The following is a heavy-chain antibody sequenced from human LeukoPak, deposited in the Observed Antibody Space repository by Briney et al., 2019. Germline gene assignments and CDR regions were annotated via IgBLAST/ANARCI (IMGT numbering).Heavy chain of an antibody. Sequence: SEALSLTCTVSGGSISSSSYYWGWIHQPPGKGLEWIGSIYYSGSTYYNPSLKSRVTISVDTSKNQFSLKLSSVTAADTAVYYCARHRDIVATNDAFDIWGQGTMVTVSS. CDR2: IYYSGST. CDR1: GGSISSSSYY. J-gene: IGHJ3*02. CDR3: ARHRDIVATNDAFDI. V-gene: IGHV4-39*01. D-gene: IGHD5-12*01.